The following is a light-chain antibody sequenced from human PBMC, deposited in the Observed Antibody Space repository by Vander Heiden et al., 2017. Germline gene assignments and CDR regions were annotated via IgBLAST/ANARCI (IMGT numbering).Light chain of an antibody. CDR2: SNN. V-gene: IGLV1-44*01. CDR3: AAWDDSLNGLG. CDR1: SSNIGSNT. J-gene: IGLJ2*01. Sequence: SVLHQPPSASGPPGQRVTITCSGSSSNIGSNTVNWYRQLPGTAPKRLSYSNNQRPSGVPDRFSGSKSGTSASLATSGLQSEDEADYYGAAWDDSLNGLGFGGGTKLTV.